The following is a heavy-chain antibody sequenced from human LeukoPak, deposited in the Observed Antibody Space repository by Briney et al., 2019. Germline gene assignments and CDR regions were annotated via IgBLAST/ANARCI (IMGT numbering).Heavy chain of an antibody. CDR1: GFTFDDYA. CDR3: AKVTDYGDYDGAFDI. D-gene: IGHD4-17*01. J-gene: IGHJ3*02. V-gene: IGHV3-9*01. Sequence: GGSLRLSCAASGFTFDDYAMHWVRQAPGKGLEWVSGISWNSGSIGYADSVKGRFTISRDNAKNSLYLQMNSLRAEDTALYYCAKVTDYGDYDGAFDIWGQGTIVTVSS. CDR2: ISWNSGSI.